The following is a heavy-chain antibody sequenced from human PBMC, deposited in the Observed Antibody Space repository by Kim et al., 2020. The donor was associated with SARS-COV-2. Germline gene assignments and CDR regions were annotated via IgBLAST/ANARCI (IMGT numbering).Heavy chain of an antibody. CDR1: GFTFSSYS. CDR3: ASGEPHYYYYYGMDV. V-gene: IGHV3-21*01. Sequence: GGSLRLSCAASGFTFSSYSMNWVRQAPGKGLEWVSSISSSSSNIYYADSVKGRFTISRDNAKNSLYLQMNSLRAEDTAVYYCASGEPHYYYYYGMDVWGQGTTVTVSS. D-gene: IGHD7-27*01. J-gene: IGHJ6*02. CDR2: ISSSSSNI.